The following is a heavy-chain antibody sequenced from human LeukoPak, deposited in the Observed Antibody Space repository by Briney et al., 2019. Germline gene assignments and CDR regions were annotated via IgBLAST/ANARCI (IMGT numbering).Heavy chain of an antibody. CDR1: GGSFSGYY. D-gene: IGHD5-18*01. CDR2: INHSGST. Sequence: NSSETLSLTCAVYGGSFSGYYWSWIRQPPGKGLGWIGEINHSGSTNYNPSLKSRVTISVDTSKNQFSLKLSSVTAADTAVYYCAGVDTAMVPFDYWGQGTLVTVSS. CDR3: AGVDTAMVPFDY. V-gene: IGHV4-34*01. J-gene: IGHJ4*02.